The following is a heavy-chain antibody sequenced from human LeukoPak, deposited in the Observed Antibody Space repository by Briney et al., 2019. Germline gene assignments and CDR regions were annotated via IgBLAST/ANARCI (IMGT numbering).Heavy chain of an antibody. V-gene: IGHV4-59*01. CDR1: GGSMSNYY. Sequence: PSETLSLTCTVTGGSMSNYYWTWIRQPPGKGPEWIGYIFYSGNTNYNPSFKSRVTISVDTSKNQFSLKLSSVTAADTAVYYCARGYCSGGSCFHNAFDIWGRGTMVTVSS. J-gene: IGHJ3*02. D-gene: IGHD2-15*01. CDR2: IFYSGNT. CDR3: ARGYCSGGSCFHNAFDI.